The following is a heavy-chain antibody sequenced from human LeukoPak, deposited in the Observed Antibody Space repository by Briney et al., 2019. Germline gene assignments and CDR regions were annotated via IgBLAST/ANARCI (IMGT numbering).Heavy chain of an antibody. CDR2: ISYDGSNK. Sequence: GGSLRLSCAASGFTFSSYAMHWVRQAPGKGLEWVAVISYDGSNKYYADSVKGRFTISRDNAKNTLYLQMNSLRAEDTAVYYCAISLHRDIAAAGVGTFDYWGQGTLVTVSS. D-gene: IGHD6-13*01. J-gene: IGHJ4*02. CDR1: GFTFSSYA. V-gene: IGHV3-30-3*01. CDR3: AISLHRDIAAAGVGTFDY.